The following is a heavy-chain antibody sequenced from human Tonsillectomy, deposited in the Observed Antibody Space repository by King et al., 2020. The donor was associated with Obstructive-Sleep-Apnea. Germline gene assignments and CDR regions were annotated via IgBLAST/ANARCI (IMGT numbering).Heavy chain of an antibody. J-gene: IGHJ4*02. CDR2: IYHSGST. V-gene: IGHV4-38-2*02. Sequence: QLQESGPGLVKPSETLSLTCTVSGYSISSGYYWGWIRQPPGKGLEWSGSIYHSGSTYYNPSLKSRVTISVDTSKNQFSLKLSSVTAADTAVYYCARLLGIQLWFSADYWGQGTLVTVSS. CDR1: GYSISSGYY. CDR3: ARLLGIQLWFSADY. D-gene: IGHD5-18*01.